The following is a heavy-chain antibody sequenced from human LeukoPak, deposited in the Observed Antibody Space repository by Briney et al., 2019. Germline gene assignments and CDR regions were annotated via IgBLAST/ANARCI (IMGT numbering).Heavy chain of an antibody. V-gene: IGHV4-59*01. Sequence: SETLSLTCTVSGGSISSYYWSWIQQPPGKGLEWIGYIYYSGGANYNPSLESRVTISVDTSRNQISLKLNSVTAADTAVYYCARGGFGHSNSFDHWGQGTLVTVSS. J-gene: IGHJ4*02. CDR3: ARGGFGHSNSFDH. CDR1: GGSISSYY. D-gene: IGHD3-10*01. CDR2: IYYSGGA.